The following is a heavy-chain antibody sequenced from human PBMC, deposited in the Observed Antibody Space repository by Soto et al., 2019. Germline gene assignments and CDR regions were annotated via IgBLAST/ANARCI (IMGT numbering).Heavy chain of an antibody. CDR2: ISGDGGST. CDR1: GFTFDDYA. D-gene: IGHD6-13*01. V-gene: IGHV3-43*02. CDR3: AKGTRIAAAGTDYYYGMDV. Sequence: GESLKISCAASGFTFDDYAMHWVRQAPGKGLEWVSLISGDGGSTYYADSVKGRFTISRDNSKNSLYLQMNSLRTEDTALYYCAKGTRIAAAGTDYYYGMDVWGQGTTVTVSS. J-gene: IGHJ6*02.